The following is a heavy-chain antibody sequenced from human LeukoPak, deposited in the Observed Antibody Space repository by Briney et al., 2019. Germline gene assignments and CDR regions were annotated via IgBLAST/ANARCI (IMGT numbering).Heavy chain of an antibody. Sequence: GGSLRLSCAVSGFTFSSYAMSWVRQAPGKGLEWVSSISGSGGSTYYADSVKRRFIISRDNSKNTLFLQMNSLRAEDTAIYYCAKDPRVGSRVATPCYWGQGTLVTVSS. D-gene: IGHD3-3*01. CDR3: AKDPRVGSRVATPCY. CDR2: ISGSGGST. J-gene: IGHJ4*02. V-gene: IGHV3-23*01. CDR1: GFTFSSYA.